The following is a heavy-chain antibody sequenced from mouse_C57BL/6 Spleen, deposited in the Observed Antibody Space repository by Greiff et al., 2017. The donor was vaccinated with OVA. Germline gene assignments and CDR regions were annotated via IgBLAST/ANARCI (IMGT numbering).Heavy chain of an antibody. CDR2: IYPGSGNT. CDR1: GYTFTDYY. J-gene: IGHJ1*03. Sequence: VKLQESGAELVRPGASVKLSCKASGYTFTDYYINWVKQRPGQGLEWIARIYPGSGNTYYNERFKGKATLTAEKSSSTAYMQLSSLTSEDSAVYFCARRDFDVWGTGTTVTVSS. CDR3: ARRDFDV. V-gene: IGHV1-76*01.